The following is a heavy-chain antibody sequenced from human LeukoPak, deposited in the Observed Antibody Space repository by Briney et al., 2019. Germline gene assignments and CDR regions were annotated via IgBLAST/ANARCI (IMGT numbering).Heavy chain of an antibody. CDR3: ARELAYYDFWSGYPKYYFDY. CDR1: GGSFSGYY. V-gene: IGHV4-34*01. D-gene: IGHD3-3*01. CDR2: INHSGST. J-gene: IGHJ4*02. Sequence: TSETLSLTCAVYGGSFSGYYWSWIRQPPGKGLEWIGEINHSGSTNYNPSLKSRVTISVDTSKNQFSLKLSSVTAADTAVYYCARELAYYDFWSGYPKYYFDYWGQGTLVTVSS.